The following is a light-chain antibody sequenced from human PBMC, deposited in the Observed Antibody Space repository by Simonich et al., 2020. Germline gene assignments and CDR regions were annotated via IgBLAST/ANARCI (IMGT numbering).Light chain of an antibody. V-gene: IGLV3-19*01. CDR3: NSRDSSGNVV. J-gene: IGLJ2*01. Sequence: SSELTQDPAVSVALGQTVRITCQGDSLRRYYSSWYQQKPGQAPVLVIYGTNNRPSGIPDRFSGSSSGNTAYLTITGAQAEDEADYYCNSRDSSGNVVFGGGTKLTVL. CDR1: SLRRYY. CDR2: GTN.